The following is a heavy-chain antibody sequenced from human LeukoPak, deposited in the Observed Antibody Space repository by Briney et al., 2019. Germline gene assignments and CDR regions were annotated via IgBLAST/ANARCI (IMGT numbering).Heavy chain of an antibody. CDR3: ARESAPTYRYSSGGMGV. CDR2: ISAYNGNT. V-gene: IGHV1-18*01. Sequence: GASVTVSCKASGYTFTSYGISWVRQAPGQGLEWMGWISAYNGNTNYAQKLQGRVTMTTDTSTSTAYMELRSLRSDDTAVYYCARESAPTYRYSSGGMGVEGQGPTVIV. D-gene: IGHD6-19*01. CDR1: GYTFTSYG. J-gene: IGHJ6*02.